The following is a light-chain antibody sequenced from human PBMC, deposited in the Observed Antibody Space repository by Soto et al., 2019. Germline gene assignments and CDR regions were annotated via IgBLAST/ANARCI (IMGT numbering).Light chain of an antibody. CDR1: SSNIGSNY. J-gene: IGLJ7*01. V-gene: IGLV1-47*01. CDR3: AAWDDSLSGAL. CDR2: RNN. Sequence: QSVLTQPPSGSGTPGQRVTISCSGSSSNIGSNYVYWYRQLPGTAPKLLIYRNNQRPSGVPDRFSGSKSGTSASLAISGLRSEDEADYYCAAWDDSLSGALFGGGTQLTLL.